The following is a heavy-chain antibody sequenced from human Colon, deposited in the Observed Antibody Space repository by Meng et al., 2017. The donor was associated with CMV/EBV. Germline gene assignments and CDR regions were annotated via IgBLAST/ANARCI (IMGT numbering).Heavy chain of an antibody. V-gene: IGHV1-2*02. D-gene: IGHD6-13*01. Sequence: QVQLVQSGAEVKKPGASVKVSCKASGYTFTGYYIHWVRQAPGQGLEWMGWINPNSGGTNYAQKFQGRVTMTRDTSISTAYMEVTSLRSDDTAVYFCARAIAAASHPFYFWGQGTLVTVAS. J-gene: IGHJ4*02. CDR3: ARAIAAASHPFYF. CDR2: INPNSGGT. CDR1: GYTFTGYY.